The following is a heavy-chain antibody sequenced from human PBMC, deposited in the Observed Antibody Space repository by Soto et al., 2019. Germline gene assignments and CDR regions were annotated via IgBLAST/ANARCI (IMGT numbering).Heavy chain of an antibody. D-gene: IGHD4-17*01. Sequence: QVQLVESGGGVVQPGRSLRLSCAASGFTFSSYGMHWVRQAPGKGLEWVAVISYDGSNKYYADSVKGRFTISRDNSKNKLYLQMNSLRAEDTAVYYCAKGEKHDYGDYWGFDYWGQGTLVTVSS. CDR2: ISYDGSNK. CDR3: AKGEKHDYGDYWGFDY. J-gene: IGHJ4*02. V-gene: IGHV3-30*18. CDR1: GFTFSSYG.